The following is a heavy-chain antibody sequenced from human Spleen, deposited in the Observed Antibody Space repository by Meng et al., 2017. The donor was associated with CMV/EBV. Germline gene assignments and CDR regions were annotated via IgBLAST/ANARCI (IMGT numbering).Heavy chain of an antibody. J-gene: IGHJ4*02. CDR2: ISAYNGNT. CDR1: GYPFTTYH. CDR3: ARDWIVVGAPGPFDY. D-gene: IGHD1-26*01. Sequence: ASVKVSCKASGYPFTTYHLHWVRQAPGQGLECMGWISAYNGNTNYAQKFQGRVTMTTDTSTSTAYMELRSLRSDDTAVYYCARDWIVVGAPGPFDYWGQGTLVTVSS. V-gene: IGHV1-18*04.